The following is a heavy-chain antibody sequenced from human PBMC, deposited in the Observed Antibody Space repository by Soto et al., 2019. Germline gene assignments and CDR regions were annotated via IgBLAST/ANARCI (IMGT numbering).Heavy chain of an antibody. J-gene: IGHJ5*02. CDR1: GGSISSYY. V-gene: IGHV4-4*07. CDR3: ARERQNWFDP. CDR2: IYTSGST. Sequence: PSETLSLTCTISGGSISSYYWNWIRQPAGKGLEWIGRIYTSGSTNYNPSLKSRVTMSVDTSKNQFSLKLNSVTAADTAVYYCARERQNWFDPWGQGTLVTVSS.